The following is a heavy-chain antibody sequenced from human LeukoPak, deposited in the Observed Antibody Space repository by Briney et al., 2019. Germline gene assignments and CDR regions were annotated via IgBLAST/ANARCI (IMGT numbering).Heavy chain of an antibody. D-gene: IGHD5-24*01. CDR1: GFTFSTYA. Sequence: GGSLRLSCAASGFTFSTYAMTWVRQAPGKGRECVSGISDSGDTTYYADSVKGRFTISRDNSKNTLYVQMNSLRVEDTAVYYCARGQYQMEYWGQGTLVTVSS. J-gene: IGHJ4*02. CDR3: ARGQYQMEY. CDR2: ISDSGDTT. V-gene: IGHV3-23*01.